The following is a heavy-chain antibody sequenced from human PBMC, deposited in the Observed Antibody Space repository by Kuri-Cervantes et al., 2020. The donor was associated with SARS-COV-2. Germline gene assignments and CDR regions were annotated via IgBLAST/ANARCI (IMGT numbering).Heavy chain of an antibody. CDR3: ARSYSNYVGYYYYYMDV. Sequence: SAVTVSCKASGNNFSSSAISWVRQAPGQGLEWMGRIIPILGTANYAQKFQGRVTITADKSTSTAYMELSSLRSEDTAVYYCARSYSNYVGYYYYYMDVWAKGVPVTVSS. CDR2: IIPILGTA. CDR1: GNNFSSSA. D-gene: IGHD4-11*01. J-gene: IGHJ6*03. V-gene: IGHV1-69*04.